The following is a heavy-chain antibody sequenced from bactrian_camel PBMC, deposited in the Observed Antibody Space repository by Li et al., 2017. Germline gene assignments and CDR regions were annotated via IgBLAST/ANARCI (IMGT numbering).Heavy chain of an antibody. V-gene: IGHV3S53*01. CDR1: RYTVSRGC. CDR3: AADDFGVPAGHRTKSGDT. Sequence: HVQLVESGGGSVEAGGSLRLSCAASRYTVSRGCMGWFRQAPGKEREGVAAIDSDGIASYADSVKGRFTVSRDNANNTVNLMMNSLKPEDTGRYYCAADDFGVPAGHRTKSGDTGARGPRSPSP. D-gene: IGHD1*01. J-gene: IGHJ4*01. CDR2: IDSDGIA.